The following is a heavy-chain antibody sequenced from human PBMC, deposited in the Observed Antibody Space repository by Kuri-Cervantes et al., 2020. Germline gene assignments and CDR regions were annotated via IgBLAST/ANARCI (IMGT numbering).Heavy chain of an antibody. CDR1: GYSISSNYY. D-gene: IGHD3-10*01. CDR2: SDYSGST. V-gene: IGHV4-61*05. CDR3: AYAVGYYGGYYYMDD. J-gene: IGHJ6*03. Sequence: SETLSLTCAVSGYSISSNYYWSWIRQSPGKGLHWIGYSDYSGSTNYNPSLKSRVTISVDNSKNQFSLRLLSVTAADTAVYYCAYAVGYYGGYYYMDDWGKGTTVTVSS.